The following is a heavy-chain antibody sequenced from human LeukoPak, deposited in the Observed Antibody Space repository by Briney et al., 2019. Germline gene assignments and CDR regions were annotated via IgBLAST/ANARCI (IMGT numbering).Heavy chain of an antibody. D-gene: IGHD3-10*01. J-gene: IGHJ5*02. Sequence: SETLSLTCTVSGGSISSSSSYWACIRQPPGKGLEWIATGHYTGSTYYNPSLQSRVTMSGDTSKNQFSLRLSSVTAADTAVYYCAKHLWFGELSNNWFDPWGQGTLVTVSS. CDR3: AKHLWFGELSNNWFDP. CDR1: GGSISSSSSY. V-gene: IGHV4-39*01. CDR2: GHYTGST.